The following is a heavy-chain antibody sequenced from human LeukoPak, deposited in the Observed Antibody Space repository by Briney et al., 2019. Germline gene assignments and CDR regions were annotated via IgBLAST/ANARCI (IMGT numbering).Heavy chain of an antibody. Sequence: GASVKVSCEASGYTFTSYGISWVRQAPGQGLEWMGWISAYNGNTNYAQKLQGRVTMTTDTSTSTAYMELRSLRSDDTAVYYCARANNLNYDFWSGYYYWGQGTLVTVSS. CDR2: ISAYNGNT. D-gene: IGHD3-3*01. CDR1: GYTFTSYG. J-gene: IGHJ4*02. CDR3: ARANNLNYDFWSGYYY. V-gene: IGHV1-18*01.